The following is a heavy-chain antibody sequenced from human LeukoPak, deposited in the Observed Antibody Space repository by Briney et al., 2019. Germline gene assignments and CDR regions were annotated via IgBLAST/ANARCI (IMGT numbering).Heavy chain of an antibody. Sequence: GGSLRLSCAASGFTFSNYAMNWVRQAPGKGLEWVSFIYSDNTHYSDSVKGRFTISRDNSKNTLYLQMNSLRAEDTAVYYCARVPYGRYYMDVWGKGTTVTISS. CDR2: IYSDNT. J-gene: IGHJ6*03. CDR1: GFTFSNYA. V-gene: IGHV3-23*03. CDR3: ARVPYGRYYMDV. D-gene: IGHD3-10*01.